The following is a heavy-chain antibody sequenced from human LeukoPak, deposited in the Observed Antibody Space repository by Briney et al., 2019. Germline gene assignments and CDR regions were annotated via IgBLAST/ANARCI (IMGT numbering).Heavy chain of an antibody. CDR3: ARDTKYAFDN. CDR2: IGISSGNT. V-gene: IGHV3-48*01. D-gene: IGHD2-2*01. Sequence: GGSLRLSCAASRLTLSSYSMNWVRQAPGRGREWISYIGISSGNTKYADSVEGRFTISGDKAKNSVYLQMNSLRVEDTAVYYCARDTKYAFDNWGQGTLVTVST. J-gene: IGHJ4*02. CDR1: RLTLSSYS.